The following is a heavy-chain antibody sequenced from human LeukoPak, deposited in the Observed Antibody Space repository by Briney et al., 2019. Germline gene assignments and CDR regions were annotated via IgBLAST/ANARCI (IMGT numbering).Heavy chain of an antibody. J-gene: IGHJ4*02. D-gene: IGHD3-10*01. CDR2: ISSSGSTK. CDR3: AREWFKTHDY. CDR1: ACTFSSYE. V-gene: IGHV3-48*03. Sequence: GGSLRLSCAASACTFSSYEMNGVRQAPGRGLEWVSYISSSGSTKHYADSVKGRFTISRDNAKNSLYLQMNSLRAEDTAVYYCAREWFKTHDYWGQGTLVTVSS.